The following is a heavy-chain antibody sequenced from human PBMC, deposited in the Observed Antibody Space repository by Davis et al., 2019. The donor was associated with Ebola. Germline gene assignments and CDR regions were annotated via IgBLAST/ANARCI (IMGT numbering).Heavy chain of an antibody. CDR2: IYPGDSDT. D-gene: IGHD6-13*01. J-gene: IGHJ4*02. CDR3: ARHAGIATPATVDF. V-gene: IGHV5-51*01. CDR1: GYSFSTYW. Sequence: GESLKISCKGSGYSFSTYWIGWVRQRPGKGLEWMGIIYPGDSDTRYSPSFQGQVTISADKSISTAYLQWTSLKASDNAMYYCARHAGIATPATVDFWGQGTLVTVSS.